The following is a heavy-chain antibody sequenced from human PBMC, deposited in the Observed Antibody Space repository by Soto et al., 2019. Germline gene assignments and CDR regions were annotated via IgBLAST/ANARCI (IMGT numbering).Heavy chain of an antibody. Sequence: HVQLLQSGAEVKKPGSSVKVSCHASGDTFSTHTINWVRQAPGQGLEWVGRIIPLLGMTDYAQRFQGRITLTADKSTSTAYLVLSGLRPEDTALYYSASDQYCSVSTCFGYPDVGGTGTAVTVSS. D-gene: IGHD2-15*01. V-gene: IGHV1-69*02. CDR1: GDTFSTHT. J-gene: IGHJ6*03. CDR2: IIPLLGMT. CDR3: ASDQYCSVSTCFGYPDV.